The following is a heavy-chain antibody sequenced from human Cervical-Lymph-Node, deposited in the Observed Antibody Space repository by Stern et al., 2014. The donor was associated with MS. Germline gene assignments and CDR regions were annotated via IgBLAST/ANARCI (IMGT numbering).Heavy chain of an antibody. J-gene: IGHJ6*02. Sequence: QVQLVESGGGVVQPGRSLRVSCAASGFNFGNYGMHWVREAPGKGLEWVALIWNDGSSTYYADSVKGRLPISRDNSKNPLHLKMNSLRAEYTAFYFCARDKRCGNRGGRGLDVWGQGTPVTVSS. CDR1: GFNFGNYG. V-gene: IGHV3-33*01. D-gene: IGHD2/OR15-2a*01. CDR2: IWNDGSST. CDR3: ARDKRCGNRGGRGLDV.